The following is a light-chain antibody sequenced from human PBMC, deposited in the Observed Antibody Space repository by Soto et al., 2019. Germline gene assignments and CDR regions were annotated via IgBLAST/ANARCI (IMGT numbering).Light chain of an antibody. CDR2: GNS. CDR1: SSYIGAGYD. V-gene: IGLV1-40*01. Sequence: QSVLTQPPSVSGAPGQRVTISCTGTSSYIGAGYDVHWYQQLPGTAPKLLIYGNSNRPSGVPDRFSGSKSGTSVSLAITGLQAGDEADYYCQSYDSSLSGSVFGGGTKVTVL. CDR3: QSYDSSLSGSV. J-gene: IGLJ3*02.